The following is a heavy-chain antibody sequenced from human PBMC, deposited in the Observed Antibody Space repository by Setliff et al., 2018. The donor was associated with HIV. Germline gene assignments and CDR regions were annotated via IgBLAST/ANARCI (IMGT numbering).Heavy chain of an antibody. CDR2: LNHGGTT. J-gene: IGHJ4*02. CDR3: AVVRGANY. CDR1: GGSINSHY. V-gene: IGHV4-59*11. Sequence: PSETLSLTCTVSGGSINSHYWSWIRQSPGEGLEWIGTLNHGGTTDYNPSLKGRVTISADTSTNQFSLKLSSMTAADTAVYFCAVVRGANYWSQGTMVTVSS. D-gene: IGHD3-10*01.